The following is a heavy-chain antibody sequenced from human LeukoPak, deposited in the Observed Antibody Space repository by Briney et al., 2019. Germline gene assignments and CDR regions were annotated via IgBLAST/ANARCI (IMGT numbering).Heavy chain of an antibody. J-gene: IGHJ4*02. CDR1: GFTFSLYA. CDR2: IDSDSSDI. D-gene: IGHD3-10*01. CDR3: ARDSTYYYGSGSSGPHYFDY. V-gene: IGHV3-21*05. Sequence: GGSLRLSCVASGFTFSLYAMNWVRQAPGKGLEWVSYIDSDSSDILYADSVKGRFTISRDNAKNTLYLQMNSLRAEDTAVYYCARDSTYYYGSGSSGPHYFDYWGQGTLVTVSS.